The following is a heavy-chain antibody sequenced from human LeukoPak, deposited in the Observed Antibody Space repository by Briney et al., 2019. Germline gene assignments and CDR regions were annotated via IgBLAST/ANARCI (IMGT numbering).Heavy chain of an antibody. CDR1: GFTFSSYG. D-gene: IGHD5-18*01. J-gene: IGHJ4*02. V-gene: IGHV3-30*02. CDR3: AKDPNRGGLSNYGYEWSY. CDR2: IRHDGSNK. Sequence: PGGSLRLSCAASGFTFSSYGMPWVRQAPGKGLEWVAFIRHDGSNKYYADSVKGRFTISRDNSKNTLYLQMNSLRAEDTAVYYCAKDPNRGGLSNYGYEWSYWGQGTLVTVSS.